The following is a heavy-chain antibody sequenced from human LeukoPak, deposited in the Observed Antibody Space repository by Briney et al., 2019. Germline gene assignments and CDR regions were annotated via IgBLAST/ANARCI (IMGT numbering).Heavy chain of an antibody. CDR3: AKDGEYSYGFFDY. CDR2: ISDSGGNT. CDR1: GFTFSSYA. V-gene: IGHV3-23*01. Sequence: GESLKISCAASGFTFSSYAMSWVRQAPGKGLEWVSTISDSGGNTYYADSVKGRFTISRDNSKNTLYLQMNSLRAEDTAVYYCAKDGEYSYGFFDYWGQGTLVTVSS. D-gene: IGHD5-18*01. J-gene: IGHJ4*02.